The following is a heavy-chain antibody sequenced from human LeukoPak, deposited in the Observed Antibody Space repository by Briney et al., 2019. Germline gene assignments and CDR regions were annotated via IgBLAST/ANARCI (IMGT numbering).Heavy chain of an antibody. CDR3: ARFSTVKYYMDV. Sequence: GASVKVSCKASGYTFTSFDINWVRQATGQGLEWMGWMNYNSGNTGYAQKFQGRVTITTDESTSTAYMELSSLRSEDTAVYYCARFSTVKYYMDVWGKGTTVTVSS. J-gene: IGHJ6*03. CDR2: MNYNSGNT. CDR1: GYTFTSFD. D-gene: IGHD4-17*01. V-gene: IGHV1-8*01.